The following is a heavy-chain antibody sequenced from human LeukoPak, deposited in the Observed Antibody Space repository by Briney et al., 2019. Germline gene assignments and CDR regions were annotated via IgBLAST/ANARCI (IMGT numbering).Heavy chain of an antibody. J-gene: IGHJ4*02. V-gene: IGHV4-39*01. CDR2: IYYSGST. CDR1: GGSISSSSYY. CDR3: ARRQDYYDSSGYFGLDY. Sequence: PSETLSLTCTVSGGSISSSSYYWGWLRQPPGKGLEWIVSIYYSGSTYYNPSLKSLVTISVDTSKNQFSLKLSSVTAADTAVYYCARRQDYYDSSGYFGLDYWGQGTLVTVSS. D-gene: IGHD3-22*01.